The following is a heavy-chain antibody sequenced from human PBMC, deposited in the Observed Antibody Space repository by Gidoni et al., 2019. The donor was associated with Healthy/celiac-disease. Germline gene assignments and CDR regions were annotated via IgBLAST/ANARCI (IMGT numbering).Heavy chain of an antibody. CDR2: ISYDGSNK. D-gene: IGHD3-22*01. CDR1: GFTCSSYA. V-gene: IGHV3-30*04. J-gene: IGHJ4*02. CDR3: AREKYYYDSSGYFSYFDY. Sequence: QVQLVESGGGVVQPGRSLRLSCAASGFTCSSYAMHCVRQAPGKGLEWVAVISYDGSNKYYADSVKGRFTISRDNSKNTLYLQMNSLRAEDTAVYYCAREKYYYDSSGYFSYFDYWGQGTLVTVSS.